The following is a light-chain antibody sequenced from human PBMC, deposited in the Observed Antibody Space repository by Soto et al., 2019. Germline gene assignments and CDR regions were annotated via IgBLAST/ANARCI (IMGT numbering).Light chain of an antibody. J-gene: IGKJ1*01. CDR2: GAS. V-gene: IGKV3-15*01. CDR3: QQYNNWPLT. CDR1: QSVSSN. Sequence: EIVMTQSPATLSVSPVERATLSCRASQSVSSNLAWYQQTPGQAPRLLIYGASTRATGIPARFSGSGSGTEFTLTISSLQSEDFAVYYCQQYNNWPLTFGQGTKVDIK.